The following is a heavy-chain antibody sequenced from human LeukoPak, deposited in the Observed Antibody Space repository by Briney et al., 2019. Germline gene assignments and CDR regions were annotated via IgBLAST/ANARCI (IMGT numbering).Heavy chain of an antibody. CDR3: STGSGHAFDI. J-gene: IGHJ3*02. V-gene: IGHV3-74*01. CDR1: GFTFSSYW. D-gene: IGHD3-10*01. Sequence: GGSLRLSCTASGFTFSSYWMHWVRQVPGKGLVWVSRINSDGSSTSYADSVKGRFTISRDNAKNTLYVQMNSLRAEDTAVYYCSTGSGHAFDIWGRGTMVAVSS. CDR2: INSDGSST.